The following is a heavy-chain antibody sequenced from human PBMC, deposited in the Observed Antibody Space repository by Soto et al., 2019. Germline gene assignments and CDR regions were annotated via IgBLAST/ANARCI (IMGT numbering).Heavy chain of an antibody. CDR1: GFSFRSDW. CDR3: SGGVGDAI. CDR2: TNQDGSEK. V-gene: IGHV3-7*04. Sequence: EDQLVESGGGLVQPGGSLRLTCAVSGFSFRSDWMNWVRQAPGKGLEWVAHTNQDGSEKYYLDSVKGRFTIFRDNAKNSLNLQMNSLRAEDTAMYYCSGGVGDAIWGQGTLVTVSS. J-gene: IGHJ4*02. D-gene: IGHD1-26*01.